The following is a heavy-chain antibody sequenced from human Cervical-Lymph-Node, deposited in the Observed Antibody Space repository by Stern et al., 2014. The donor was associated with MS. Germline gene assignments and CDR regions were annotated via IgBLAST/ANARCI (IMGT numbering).Heavy chain of an antibody. J-gene: IGHJ4*02. V-gene: IGHV3-48*02. CDR2: ISPTSGSI. CDR3: ARDQRCSY. D-gene: IGHD4/OR15-4a*01. Sequence: EMQLVESGGGLAQPGGSLRLTCAASGFTFSTYAMNWVRQAPGRGLEWVSYISPTSGSIYYADSVRGRFTISRDNAKSSLYLQMNSLRDDDTAVYFCARDQRCSYWGQGTLVTVSS. CDR1: GFTFSTYA.